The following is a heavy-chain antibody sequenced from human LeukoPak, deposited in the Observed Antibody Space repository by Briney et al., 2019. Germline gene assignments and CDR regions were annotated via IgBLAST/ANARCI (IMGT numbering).Heavy chain of an antibody. CDR2: ISYDGSNK. D-gene: IGHD5-24*01. Sequence: GGSLRLSCAASGFTFSSYAMHWVRQAPGKGLEWVAVISYDGSNKYYADSVKGRFTISRDNSKNTLYLQMNSLRAEDTAVYYCARRDGYTYYYCGMDVWGQGTTVTVSS. CDR1: GFTFSSYA. V-gene: IGHV3-30-3*01. CDR3: ARRDGYTYYYCGMDV. J-gene: IGHJ6*02.